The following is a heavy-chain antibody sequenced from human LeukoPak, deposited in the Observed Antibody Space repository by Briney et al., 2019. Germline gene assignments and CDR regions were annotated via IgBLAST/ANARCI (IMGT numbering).Heavy chain of an antibody. V-gene: IGHV3-74*01. D-gene: IGHD3-22*01. J-gene: IGHJ3*02. CDR1: GFTFSSYW. Sequence: GRSLRLSCAASGFTFSSYWMHWVRQAPGKGLVWVSRINSDGSSTSYADSVKGRFTISRDNAKNTLYLQMNSLRAEDTAVYYCARDGATYYYDSSGYYPAAFDIWGQGTMVTVSS. CDR2: INSDGSST. CDR3: ARDGATYYYDSSGYYPAAFDI.